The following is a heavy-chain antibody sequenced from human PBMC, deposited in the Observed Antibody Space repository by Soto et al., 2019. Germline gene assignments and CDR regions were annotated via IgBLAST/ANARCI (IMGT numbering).Heavy chain of an antibody. Sequence: EVQLVESGGALVKPGGSLRLSCEASGFTFNTFARNWVPKAQGKGLEWVSSITTSSAYIYYADSLKGRITISRDNAKNSLFLQMNSLRAEDTAVYYCVRSGTARLLRHSWFDTWGQGTLVTVSS. CDR1: GFTFNTFA. V-gene: IGHV3-21*01. J-gene: IGHJ5*02. D-gene: IGHD2-21*01. CDR3: VRSGTARLLRHSWFDT. CDR2: ITTSSAYI.